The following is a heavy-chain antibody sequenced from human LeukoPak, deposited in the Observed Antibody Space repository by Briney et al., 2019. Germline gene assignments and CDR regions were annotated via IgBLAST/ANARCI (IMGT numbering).Heavy chain of an antibody. D-gene: IGHD4-23*01. CDR1: GGSISSGGYY. CDR3: ARGWAVGWFDP. J-gene: IGHJ5*02. Sequence: SETLSLTCTVSGGSISSGGYYWSWIRQHPGKGLEWIGYIYYSGSTNYNPSLKSRVTISVDTSKNQFSLKLSSVTAADTAVYYCARGWAVGWFDPWGQGTLVTVSS. CDR2: IYYSGST. V-gene: IGHV4-31*03.